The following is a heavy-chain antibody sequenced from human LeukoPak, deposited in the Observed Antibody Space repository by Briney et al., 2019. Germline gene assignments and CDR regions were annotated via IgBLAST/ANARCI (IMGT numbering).Heavy chain of an antibody. D-gene: IGHD5-12*01. J-gene: IGHJ4*02. CDR2: IDHSGST. Sequence: SETLSLTCTVSGYSISSGYYWGWIRQPPGKGLEWTGSIDHSGSTYYNPSLKSRITISVDTSKNQFALSLSSVTAADTAVYYCAKVKGGYFYALDSWGQGTLVTVHS. CDR1: GYSISSGYY. V-gene: IGHV4-38-2*02. CDR3: AKVKGGYFYALDS.